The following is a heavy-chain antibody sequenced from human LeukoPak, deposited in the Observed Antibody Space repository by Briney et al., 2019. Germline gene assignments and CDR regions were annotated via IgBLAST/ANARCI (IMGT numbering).Heavy chain of an antibody. V-gene: IGHV4-39*01. D-gene: IGHD2-21*02. CDR1: GGSISSSSYY. Sequence: SETLSLTCTVSGGSISSSSYYWDWIRQPPGKGLEWIGSIYYSGSTYYNPSLKSRVTISVDTSKNQFSLKLSSVTAADTAVYYCARRVGVTATHNWFDPWGQGTLVTVSS. CDR3: ARRVGVTATHNWFDP. J-gene: IGHJ5*02. CDR2: IYYSGST.